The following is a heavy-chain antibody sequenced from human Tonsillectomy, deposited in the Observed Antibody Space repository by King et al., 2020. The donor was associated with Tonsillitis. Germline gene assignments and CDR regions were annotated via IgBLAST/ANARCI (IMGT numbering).Heavy chain of an antibody. D-gene: IGHD3-3*01. CDR2: ISGSGGST. J-gene: IGHJ4*02. Sequence: VQLVESGGGLVQPGGSLRLSCAASGFTFSSYAMSWVRQAPGKGLEWVSAISGSGGSTYYADSVKGRFTISRDNSSNTLYLQMNSLRAEDTAVYYWAKGTWGYDSWSDYYYFDSWGQGTLVTVSS. V-gene: IGHV3-23*04. CDR3: AKGTWGYDSWSDYYYFDS. CDR1: GFTFSSYA.